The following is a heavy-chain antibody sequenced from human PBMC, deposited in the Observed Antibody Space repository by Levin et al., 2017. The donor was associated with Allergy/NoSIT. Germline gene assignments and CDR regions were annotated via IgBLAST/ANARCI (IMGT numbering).Heavy chain of an antibody. J-gene: IGHJ4*02. Sequence: GESLKISCKASGYAFTGYSMHWVRQAPGQGLEWMGWINPNSGGTNYAQKFQGRVTMTRDTSISTAYMELSRLRSDDTAVYYCARDMYYYDSSGPGYWGQGTLVTVSS. CDR1: GYAFTGYS. CDR2: INPNSGGT. CDR3: ARDMYYYDSSGPGY. V-gene: IGHV1-2*02. D-gene: IGHD3-22*01.